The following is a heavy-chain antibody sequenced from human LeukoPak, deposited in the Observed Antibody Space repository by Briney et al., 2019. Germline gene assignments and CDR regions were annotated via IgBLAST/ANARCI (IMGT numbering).Heavy chain of an antibody. CDR3: ARLWYYYDSSGYRRIAFDI. J-gene: IGHJ3*02. V-gene: IGHV4-38-2*02. CDR1: GYSISSGYY. Sequence: SETLSLTCTVSGYSISSGYYWAWIRQPPGQGLEWIGSIFHTGSTYHNPSLKSRVTISVDTSKNQFSLKLSSVTAADTAVYYCARLWYYYDSSGYRRIAFDIWGQGTMVTVSS. CDR2: IFHTGST. D-gene: IGHD3-22*01.